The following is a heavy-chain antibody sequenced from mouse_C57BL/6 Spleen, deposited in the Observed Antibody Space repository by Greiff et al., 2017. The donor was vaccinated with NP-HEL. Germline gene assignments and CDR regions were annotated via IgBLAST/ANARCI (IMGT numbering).Heavy chain of an antibody. CDR1: SYTFTSYW. J-gene: IGHJ2*01. CDR2: IDPSDSYT. Sequence: QVQLQQPGAELVRPGTSVKLSCKASSYTFTSYWMHWVKQRPGQGLEWIGVIDPSDSYTNYNQKFKGKATLTVDTSSSTAYMQLSSLTSEDSAVYYCARSRDYFDYWGQGTTLTVSS. V-gene: IGHV1-59*01. CDR3: ARSRDYFDY.